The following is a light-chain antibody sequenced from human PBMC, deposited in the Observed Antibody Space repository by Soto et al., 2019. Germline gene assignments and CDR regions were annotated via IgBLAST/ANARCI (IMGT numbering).Light chain of an antibody. J-gene: IGKJ1*01. CDR3: QQYNNFWT. V-gene: IGKV1-5*01. CDR2: DAS. CDR1: QSISSW. Sequence: DLQMTHSPSTLSASVGDRVTITCRASQSISSWLAWYQQKPGKAPRLLIYDASYLERGVPSRFSGSGSGTEFTLTISDLQPDDLATYYCQQYNNFWTFGPGTKVDIK.